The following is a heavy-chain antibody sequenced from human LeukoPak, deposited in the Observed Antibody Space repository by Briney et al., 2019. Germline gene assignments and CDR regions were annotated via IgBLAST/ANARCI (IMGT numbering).Heavy chain of an antibody. CDR1: GFTFSSYS. CDR3: ARGLTAAAYGGY. Sequence: GGSLRLSCAASGFTFSSYSMNWVRQAPGKGLEWVSSISSSSSYIYYADSVKGRFTISRDNAKNSLYLQMNSLRAEDTAVYYCARGLTAAAYGGYWGQGTLVTVSS. CDR2: ISSSSSYI. D-gene: IGHD2-2*01. J-gene: IGHJ4*02. V-gene: IGHV3-21*01.